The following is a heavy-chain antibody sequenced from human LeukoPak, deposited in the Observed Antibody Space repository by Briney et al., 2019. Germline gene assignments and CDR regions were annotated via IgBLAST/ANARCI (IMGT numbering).Heavy chain of an antibody. CDR1: GDSTSDYY. J-gene: IGHJ4*02. D-gene: IGHD3/OR15-3a*01. Sequence: SETLSLTCTVSGDSTSDYYWSWIRQPPGKGLEWIGYVYYTGNTHYNPSLKSRVSMSLDTSKNRFSLKLSSVTAADTAVYYCARDKRSGKDWDFDYWGQGTLVTVSS. V-gene: IGHV4-59*12. CDR3: ARDKRSGKDWDFDY. CDR2: VYYTGNT.